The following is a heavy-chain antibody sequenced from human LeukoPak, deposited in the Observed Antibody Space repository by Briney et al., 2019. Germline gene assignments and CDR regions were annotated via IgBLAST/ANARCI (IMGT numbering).Heavy chain of an antibody. CDR3: ARLRRNSDRSDFFYYYDH. Sequence: GGSLRLSCAASGFTYSDYSMNWVRQAPGKGLEWVASVNTVSSYIYYADSMRGRFTISRDNAKNSLFLQMNSLRAEDTAVYYCARLRRNSDRSDFFYYYDHWGQGTLVTVSS. D-gene: IGHD3-22*01. CDR1: GFTYSDYS. V-gene: IGHV3-21*01. J-gene: IGHJ4*02. CDR2: VNTVSSYI.